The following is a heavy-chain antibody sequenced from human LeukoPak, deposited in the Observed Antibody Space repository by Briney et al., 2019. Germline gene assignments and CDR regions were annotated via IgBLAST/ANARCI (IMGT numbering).Heavy chain of an antibody. J-gene: IGHJ4*02. V-gene: IGHV3-7*03. CDR2: IKPDGTTK. Sequence: GGSLRLSCAASGFPFSSYSMTWVRQAPGKGLEWVANIKPDGTTKFYVDSVKGRFTISRDNALNSLFLQMNSLRAEDTAIYYCARSIPYGTTWYGRSDYWGQGTLVTVSS. D-gene: IGHD6-13*01. CDR3: ARSIPYGTTWYGRSDY. CDR1: GFPFSSYS.